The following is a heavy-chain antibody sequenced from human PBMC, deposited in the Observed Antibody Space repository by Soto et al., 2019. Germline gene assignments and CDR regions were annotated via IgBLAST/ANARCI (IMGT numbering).Heavy chain of an antibody. CDR3: AREQQLVPFYYYYYGMDV. Sequence: GGSLRLSCAASGFTFSSYWMSWVRQAPGKGLEWVANIKQDGSEKYYVDSVKGRFTISRDNAKNSLYLQMNSLRAEDTAVYYCAREQQLVPFYYYYYGMDVWGQGTTVTVSS. V-gene: IGHV3-7*01. D-gene: IGHD6-13*01. J-gene: IGHJ6*02. CDR2: IKQDGSEK. CDR1: GFTFSSYW.